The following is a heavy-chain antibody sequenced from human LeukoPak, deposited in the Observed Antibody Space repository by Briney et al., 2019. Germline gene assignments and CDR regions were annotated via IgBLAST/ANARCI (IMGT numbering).Heavy chain of an antibody. Sequence: SETLSLTCTVSGDSISSYYCSWIRQPPGKGLEWIGYIYYSGSTSYNPSLKSRVTISLDTSNNQFSLKLRSVTAADTAVYYCARGRRSIVVVPAARRGYYYMDVWGNGTTVTVSS. J-gene: IGHJ6*03. CDR2: IYYSGST. D-gene: IGHD2-2*01. V-gene: IGHV4-59*01. CDR3: ARGRRSIVVVPAARRGYYYMDV. CDR1: GDSISSYY.